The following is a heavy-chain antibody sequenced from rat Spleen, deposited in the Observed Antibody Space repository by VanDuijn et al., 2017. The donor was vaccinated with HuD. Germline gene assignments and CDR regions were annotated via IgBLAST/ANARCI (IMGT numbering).Heavy chain of an antibody. Sequence: EVQLVESGGGLVQPGSPLKLSCAASGFTYSNYVMAWVRQAPTKGLEWVASTSTGGGFTFYRDSVKGRFTISRDNAKSTLYLQMDSLRSEDTATYYCARHRGYGGYSPFDYWGQGVMVTVSS. CDR3: ARHRGYGGYSPFDY. V-gene: IGHV5S23*01. CDR1: GFTYSNYV. CDR2: TSTGGGFT. D-gene: IGHD1-11*01. J-gene: IGHJ2*01.